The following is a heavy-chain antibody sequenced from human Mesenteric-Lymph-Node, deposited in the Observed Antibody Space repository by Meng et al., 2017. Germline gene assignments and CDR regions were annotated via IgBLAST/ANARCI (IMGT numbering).Heavy chain of an antibody. CDR3: ARGYSGTYGKFDY. Sequence: SETLSLTCTVSGGSLSSNFWSWLRQSPGKGLEWIGWVSYRGTTNYNPSLKSRVTISADRSKSQFSLKLSSVTAADTAVYYCARGYSGTYGKFDYWGQGTLVTVSS. CDR1: GGSLSSNF. V-gene: IGHV4-59*01. J-gene: IGHJ4*02. D-gene: IGHD1-26*01. CDR2: VSYRGTT.